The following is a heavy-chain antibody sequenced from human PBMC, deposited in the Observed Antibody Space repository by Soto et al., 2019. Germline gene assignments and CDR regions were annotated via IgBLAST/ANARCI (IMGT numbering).Heavy chain of an antibody. CDR3: ARRGYYGDYWDY. CDR1: GGSISGYY. Sequence: QVQLQESGPGLVKPSETLSLTCTVSGGSISGYYWSWIRQPPGKGLEWIGYIFYSGSTSYNPSLKSRVTISVDTSKNQFSLKLNSVTAADTAVFYCARRGYYGDYWDYWGQGTLVTVSS. J-gene: IGHJ4*02. CDR2: IFYSGST. V-gene: IGHV4-59*08. D-gene: IGHD4-17*01.